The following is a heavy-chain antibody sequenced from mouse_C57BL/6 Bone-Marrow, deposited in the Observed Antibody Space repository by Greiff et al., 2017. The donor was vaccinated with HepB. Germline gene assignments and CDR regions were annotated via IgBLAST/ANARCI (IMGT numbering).Heavy chain of an antibody. Sequence: VQLQQPGAELVKPGASVKLSCKASGYTFTSYWMHWVKQRPGRGLEWIGRIVPNSGGTKYNEKFKSKTTLTVDKPSSTAYMQLSSLTSEDSAVYYCARGDYDGYYLDYWGQGTTLTVSS. CDR2: IVPNSGGT. V-gene: IGHV1-72*01. D-gene: IGHD2-3*01. J-gene: IGHJ2*01. CDR1: GYTFTSYW. CDR3: ARGDYDGYYLDY.